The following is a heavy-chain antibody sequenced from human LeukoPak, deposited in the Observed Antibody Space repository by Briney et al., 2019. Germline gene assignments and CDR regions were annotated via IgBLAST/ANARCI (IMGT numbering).Heavy chain of an antibody. D-gene: IGHD6-13*01. J-gene: IGHJ4*02. Sequence: PGGSLRLSCAAFGFTVSSNYMSWVRQAPGKGLEWVSIIYSSGNTYYADSVKGRFTISRDNSKNTVFLQMNSLRAEDTAVYYCAASSWYVPFDYWGQGTLVTVSS. CDR2: IYSSGNT. CDR3: AASSWYVPFDY. V-gene: IGHV3-53*01. CDR1: GFTVSSNY.